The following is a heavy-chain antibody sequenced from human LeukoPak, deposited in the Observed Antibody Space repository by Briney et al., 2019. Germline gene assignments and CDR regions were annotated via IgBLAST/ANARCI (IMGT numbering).Heavy chain of an antibody. D-gene: IGHD3-3*01. CDR3: AKARSGYSTLLDY. V-gene: IGHV3-53*01. CDR2: IYSGGST. Sequence: GGSLRLSCAASWFTVSSNYLTWVRQAPGKGLEWVSVIYSGGSTDYADSVKGRFTISKDNSKNTLYLQMNSLRAEDTAVYYCAKARSGYSTLLDYWGQGTLVTVSS. CDR1: WFTVSSNY. J-gene: IGHJ4*02.